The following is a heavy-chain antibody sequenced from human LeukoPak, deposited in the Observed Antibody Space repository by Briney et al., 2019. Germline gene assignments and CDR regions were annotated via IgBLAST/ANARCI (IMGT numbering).Heavy chain of an antibody. CDR1: GFTFTDYA. Sequence: GGSLGLSCAASGFTFTDYAMTWVRQAPGKGLEWVSAISGSGGSTYYADSVKGRFTISRDNSKNTLHLQMNTLRAEDTAVYYCARKEGYSSAWYWDNWGQGTLVTVSS. J-gene: IGHJ4*02. D-gene: IGHD6-19*01. CDR3: ARKEGYSSAWYWDN. CDR2: ISGSGGST. V-gene: IGHV3-23*01.